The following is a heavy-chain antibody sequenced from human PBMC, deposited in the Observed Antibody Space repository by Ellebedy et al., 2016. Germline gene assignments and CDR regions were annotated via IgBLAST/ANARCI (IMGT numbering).Heavy chain of an antibody. CDR1: GFSFSTFF. J-gene: IGHJ4*02. Sequence: GGSLRLXXTASGFSFSTFFMSWARQAPGKGLEWVSTISANSDITRYADSVKGRFTVSRDNSRNTVYLRMNNLRVDDTALYYCRQGHYFDQWGQGALVTVSS. CDR3: RQGHYFDQ. V-gene: IGHV3-23*01. CDR2: ISANSDIT.